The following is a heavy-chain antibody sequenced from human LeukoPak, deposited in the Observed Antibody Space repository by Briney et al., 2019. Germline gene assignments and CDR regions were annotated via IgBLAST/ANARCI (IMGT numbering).Heavy chain of an antibody. CDR2: IKQDGSEK. D-gene: IGHD3-10*01. Sequence: GGSLRLSCAASGFTFSSYWMSWVRQAPGKGLEWVANIKQDGSEKYYVDSVKARFTISRDNAKDSLYLQMNSLRAEDTAVYYCAREGVITLPALYYFDYWGQGTLVTVSS. CDR1: GFTFSSYW. CDR3: AREGVITLPALYYFDY. V-gene: IGHV3-7*03. J-gene: IGHJ4*02.